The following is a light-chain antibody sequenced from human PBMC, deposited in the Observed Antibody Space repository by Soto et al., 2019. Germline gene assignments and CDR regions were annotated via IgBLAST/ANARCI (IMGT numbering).Light chain of an antibody. CDR1: QIISSTY. J-gene: IGKJ1*01. Sequence: DIVLTQSPGTLSLSPGERATLSCRASQIISSTYLGWYQQKPGQAPRLLIYGASSRATGIPDRFSGSGSGTDFTLTISRLEPEDFAVYYCQQSGSSPPTFGQGTKVEIK. CDR3: QQSGSSPPT. V-gene: IGKV3-20*01. CDR2: GAS.